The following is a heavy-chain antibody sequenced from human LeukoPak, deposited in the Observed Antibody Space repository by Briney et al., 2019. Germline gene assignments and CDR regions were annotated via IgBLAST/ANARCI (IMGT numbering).Heavy chain of an antibody. D-gene: IGHD6-13*01. CDR2: ISWNSGSI. J-gene: IGHJ6*03. CDR3: RPSWGAAAGNGVYYYYMDV. CDR1: GFTFDDYA. Sequence: GGSLRLSCAASGFTFDDYAMHWVRQAPGKGLEWVSGISWNSGSIGYADSVKGRFTISRDNAKNTLYLQMNSLRAEDTAVYYCRPSWGAAAGNGVYYYYMDVWGKGTTVTVSS. V-gene: IGHV3-9*01.